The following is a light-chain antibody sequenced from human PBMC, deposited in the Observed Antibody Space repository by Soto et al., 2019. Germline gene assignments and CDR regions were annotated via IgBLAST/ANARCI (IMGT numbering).Light chain of an antibody. J-gene: IGKJ3*01. CDR2: DAY. Sequence: EVVLTQSPVTLSLSPGERATLSCRASQSFRGLLAWYQQKPGQAPRLLIYDAYNRATGIPPRFSGSGSGTDFTLTISSLQSEDFAVYYCQQYDSWPPLFTFGPGTKVDLK. CDR3: QQYDSWPPLFT. V-gene: IGKV3-11*01. CDR1: QSFRGL.